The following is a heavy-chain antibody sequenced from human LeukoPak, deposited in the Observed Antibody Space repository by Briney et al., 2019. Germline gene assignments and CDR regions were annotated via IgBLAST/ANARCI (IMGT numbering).Heavy chain of an antibody. V-gene: IGHV1-46*01. J-gene: IGHJ4*02. CDR2: INPSGGRT. CDR1: GYTFTSYG. CDR3: ARDACRDGYNCGFDY. D-gene: IGHD5-24*01. Sequence: GASVKVSCKASGYTFTSYGISWVRQAPGQGLEWMGIINPSGGRTSYAQKFQGRVTMTRDTSTSTVYMELSSLRSEDTAVYYCARDACRDGYNCGFDYWGQGTLVTVSS.